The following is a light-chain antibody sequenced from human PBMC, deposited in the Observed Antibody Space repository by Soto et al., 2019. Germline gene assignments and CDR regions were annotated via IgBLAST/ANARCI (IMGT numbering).Light chain of an antibody. J-gene: IGKJ3*01. CDR1: PDTSNY. CDR2: DAS. Sequence: DIQMPQSPSSLSASVGDRVTITCQASPDTSNYLNWYQQKPGKAPKLLIYDASNLETGVPSRFSGSGSGTDFTFTISSLQPEDIATYYCQQDDNHSPITFGPGTKVNS. CDR3: QQDDNHSPIT. V-gene: IGKV1-33*01.